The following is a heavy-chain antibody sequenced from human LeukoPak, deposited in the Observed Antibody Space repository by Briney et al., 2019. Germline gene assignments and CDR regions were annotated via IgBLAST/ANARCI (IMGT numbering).Heavy chain of an antibody. Sequence: ASVKVSCKVSGYTLTELSMHWVRQAPGKGLEWMGGFDPEDGETIYAQKFQGRVTMTEDTSTDTAYMELSSLRSEDTAVYYCATTILIGGPMGVDYWGQGTLVTVSS. J-gene: IGHJ4*02. CDR3: ATTILIGGPMGVDY. CDR1: GYTLTELS. CDR2: FDPEDGET. V-gene: IGHV1-24*01. D-gene: IGHD3-16*02.